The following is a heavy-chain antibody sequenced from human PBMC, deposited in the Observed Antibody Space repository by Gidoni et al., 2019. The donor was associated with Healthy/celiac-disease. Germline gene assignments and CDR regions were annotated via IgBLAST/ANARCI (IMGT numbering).Heavy chain of an antibody. J-gene: IGHJ5*02. CDR1: GGSFSGYY. CDR2: INHSGST. CDR3: ARGDVLLWFGTRYNWFDP. D-gene: IGHD3-10*01. V-gene: IGHV4-34*01. Sequence: QVQLQQWGAGLLKPSETLSLTCAVYGGSFSGYYWSWIRQPPGKGLEWIGEINHSGSTNYNPSLKGRVTISVDTSKNQFSLKLSSVTAADTAVYYCARGDVLLWFGTRYNWFDPWGQGTLVTVSS.